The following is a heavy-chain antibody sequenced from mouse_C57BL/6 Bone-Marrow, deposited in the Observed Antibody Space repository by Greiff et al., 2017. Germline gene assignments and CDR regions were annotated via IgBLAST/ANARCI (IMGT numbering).Heavy chain of an antibody. CDR3: ARDYYGSSYAMDY. CDR2: IDPSDSYT. CDR1: GYTFTSYW. J-gene: IGHJ4*01. Sequence: VKLQQPGAELVRPGTSVKLSCKASGYTFTSYWMHWVKQRPGQGLEWIGVIDPSDSYTNYNQKFKGKATLTVDTSSSTAYMQHSSLTSEDSAVYYCARDYYGSSYAMDYWGQGTSVTVSS. D-gene: IGHD1-1*01. V-gene: IGHV1-59*01.